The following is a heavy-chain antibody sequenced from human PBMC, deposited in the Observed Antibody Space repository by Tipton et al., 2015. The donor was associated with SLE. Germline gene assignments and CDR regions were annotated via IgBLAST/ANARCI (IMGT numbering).Heavy chain of an antibody. Sequence: TLSLTCIVSGGSISSGNYYWTWIRQPPGKGPEWIGYVYYSGSTNYNPSLKSRVTISLDTSKNQFSLKLNSVTAADTAVYYCAREAVAVAGIYDYWGQGTLVTVSS. V-gene: IGHV4-61*01. CDR3: AREAVAVAGIYDY. D-gene: IGHD6-19*01. J-gene: IGHJ4*02. CDR1: GGSISSGNYY. CDR2: VYYSGST.